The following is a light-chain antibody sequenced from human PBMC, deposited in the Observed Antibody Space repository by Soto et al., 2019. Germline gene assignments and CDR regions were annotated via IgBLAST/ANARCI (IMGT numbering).Light chain of an antibody. CDR3: TSYTSSSTVL. CDR1: SSDVGGYNY. V-gene: IGLV2-14*01. CDR2: DVS. J-gene: IGLJ3*02. Sequence: QSALTQHASVSGSPGQSITISCTGTSSDVGGYNYVSWYQQHPGKAPKLMIYDVSNRPSGISNRFSGSKSGNTASLTIFGLQAEDEADYYCTSYTSSSTVLFGGGTKLTVL.